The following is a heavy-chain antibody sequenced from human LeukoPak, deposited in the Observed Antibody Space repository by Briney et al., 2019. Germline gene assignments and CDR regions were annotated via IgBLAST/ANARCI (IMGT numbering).Heavy chain of an antibody. CDR3: ARGRFYYYYYMDV. J-gene: IGHJ6*03. V-gene: IGHV1-58*01. Sequence: WVKVSCKACGCTFISSPLQGVRPPGGKGVDGIGWIVVGSGNTNYAQKFQGRVTITRNTSISTAYMELSSLRSEDTAVYYCARGRFYYYYYMDVWGKGTTVTVSS. CDR1: GCTFISSP. CDR2: IVVGSGNT.